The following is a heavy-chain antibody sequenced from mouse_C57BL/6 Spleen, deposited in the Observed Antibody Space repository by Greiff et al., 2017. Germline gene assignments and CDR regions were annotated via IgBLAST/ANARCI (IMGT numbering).Heavy chain of an antibody. CDR3: AREGYDVEAMDY. D-gene: IGHD2-2*01. J-gene: IGHJ4*01. CDR1: GYTFTDYY. CDR2: INPNNGGT. V-gene: IGHV1-26*01. Sequence: EVQLQQSGPELVKPGASVKISCKASGYTFTDYYMNWVKQSHGKSLEWIGDINPNNGGTSYNQKFKGKATLTVDKSYSTAYMELRSLTSEDSAVYYCAREGYDVEAMDYWGQGTSVTVSS.